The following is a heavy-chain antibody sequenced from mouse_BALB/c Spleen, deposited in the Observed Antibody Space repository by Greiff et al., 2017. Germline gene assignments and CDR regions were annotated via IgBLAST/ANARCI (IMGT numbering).Heavy chain of an antibody. D-gene: IGHD2-3*01. V-gene: IGHV1-80*01. CDR3: ARDLSADGYCEIAY. CDR1: GYAFSSYW. Sequence: VQLQQSGAGLVRPGSSVKISCKASGYAFSSYWMNWVQQRPGQGLEWIGQIYPGDGDTNYNGKFKGKATLTADRSSSTAYMQLSSLTSEDSAVYFCARDLSADGYCEIAYWGQGTLVTVSA. J-gene: IGHJ3*01. CDR2: IYPGDGDT.